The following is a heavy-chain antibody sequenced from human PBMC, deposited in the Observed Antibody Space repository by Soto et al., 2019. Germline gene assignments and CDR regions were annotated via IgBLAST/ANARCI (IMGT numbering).Heavy chain of an antibody. D-gene: IGHD3-3*02. Sequence: SETLSLTCTVSGDSISSSNSHWGWTRQPPGKGLEYIGSVYYGGAIFYSGNIYYNPSLKIRVTISVDTSKNQFSLRLSSVTAADTGVYYCVRYDRINMKPYSPEGFHIWGQGTMVTVSS. CDR2: VYYGGAIFYSGNI. V-gene: IGHV4-39*01. CDR3: VRYDRINMKPYSPEGFHI. J-gene: IGHJ3*02. CDR1: GDSISSSNSH.